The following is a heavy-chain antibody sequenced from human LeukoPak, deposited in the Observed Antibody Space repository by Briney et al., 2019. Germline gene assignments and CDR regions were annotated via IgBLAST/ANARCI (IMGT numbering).Heavy chain of an antibody. Sequence: GGSLRLSCAASGFTFSSYSMNWVRQAPGKGLEWVSSISSSSSYIYYADSVKGRFTISRDNAKNSLYLQMNSLRAEDTAVYYCARDSDYGDYGLSPDYWGQGTLVTVSS. J-gene: IGHJ4*02. V-gene: IGHV3-21*01. CDR3: ARDSDYGDYGLSPDY. CDR2: ISSSSSYI. CDR1: GFTFSSYS. D-gene: IGHD4-17*01.